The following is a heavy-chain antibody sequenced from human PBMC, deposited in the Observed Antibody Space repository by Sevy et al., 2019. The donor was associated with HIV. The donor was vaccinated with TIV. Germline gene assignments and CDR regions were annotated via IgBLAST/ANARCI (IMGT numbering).Heavy chain of an antibody. D-gene: IGHD2-21*01. CDR2: IYYSGST. V-gene: IGHV4-39*01. Sequence: SETLSLTCSVSGVSISSSSNDWGWIRQPPGKGLEWIGSIYYSGSTYYNPSLMSRVTVSVDTSKNQLSLNLRSVTAADTAVYYCARHGGIVHRAFDFWGRGTLVTVSS. J-gene: IGHJ4*02. CDR3: ARHGGIVHRAFDF. CDR1: GVSISSSSND.